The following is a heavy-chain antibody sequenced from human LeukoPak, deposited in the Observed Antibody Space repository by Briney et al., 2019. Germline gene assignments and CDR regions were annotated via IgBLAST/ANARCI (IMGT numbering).Heavy chain of an antibody. CDR2: VSLAGQT. CDR1: GGSISNTNW. J-gene: IGHJ4*01. Sequence: SGTLSLTCDVSGGSISNTNWWSWVRQPPGQGLEWIGEVSLAGQTNYNPSLNGRVTMSLDESSNQLSLKLSSVTAADTAVYYCARGFRDGSEWYPYEFWGQGNQVTVSS. D-gene: IGHD3-3*01. V-gene: IGHV4-4*02. CDR3: ARGFRDGSEWYPYEF.